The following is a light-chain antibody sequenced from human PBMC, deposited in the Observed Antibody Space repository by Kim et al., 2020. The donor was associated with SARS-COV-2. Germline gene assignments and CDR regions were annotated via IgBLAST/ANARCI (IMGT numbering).Light chain of an antibody. Sequence: EIVLTQSPGTLSLSPGDRATLSCRASQSVWNAYLAWYQQRPGQAPRLLIYGASNRAVGVPDRFSGSGSGTDFTLTISRLGPEDFAVYYCQYYGTPITFGQGTRLEIK. CDR1: QSVWNAY. J-gene: IGKJ5*01. CDR3: QYYGTPIT. V-gene: IGKV3-20*01. CDR2: GAS.